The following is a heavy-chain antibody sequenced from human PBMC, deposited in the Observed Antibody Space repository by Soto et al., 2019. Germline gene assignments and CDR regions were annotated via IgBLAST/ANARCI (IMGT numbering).Heavy chain of an antibody. D-gene: IGHD2-21*02. J-gene: IGHJ4*02. CDR3: ARLPKGSLVTA. CDR2: ISSSSDNT. V-gene: IGHV3-48*02. Sequence: LRLSCVASGFSFSDYSMNWVRQAPGKGLQWVSYISSSSDNTCYADSVKGRFTVSRDNAKNALFLQMNSLRDDDTATYYCARLPKGSLVTAWGQGTRVTVSS. CDR1: GFSFSDYS.